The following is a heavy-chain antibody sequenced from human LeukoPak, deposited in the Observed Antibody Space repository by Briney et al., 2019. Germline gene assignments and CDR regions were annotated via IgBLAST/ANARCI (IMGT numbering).Heavy chain of an antibody. CDR2: ISGSGGST. D-gene: IGHD3-22*01. J-gene: IGHJ4*02. CDR3: AKGSGGGIVVVILDY. Sequence: GGPLRLSCAASGFTFSSYAMSWVRQAPGKGLEWVSAISGSGGSTYYADSVKGRFTISRDNSKNTLYLQMNSLRAEDTAVYYRAKGSGGGIVVVILDYWGQGTLVTVSS. V-gene: IGHV3-23*01. CDR1: GFTFSSYA.